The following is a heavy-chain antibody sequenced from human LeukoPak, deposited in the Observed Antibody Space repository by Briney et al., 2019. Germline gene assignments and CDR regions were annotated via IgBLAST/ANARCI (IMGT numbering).Heavy chain of an antibody. Sequence: ASVKVSCKASGYTFTSYAMHRVRQAPGQRLEWMGWINAGNGNTKYSQKFQGRVTITRDTSASTAYMELSSLRSEDTAVYYCARVPFRWELLLLDFWGQGTLVTVSS. D-gene: IGHD1-26*01. CDR3: ARVPFRWELLLLDF. V-gene: IGHV1-3*01. CDR1: GYTFTSYA. J-gene: IGHJ4*02. CDR2: INAGNGNT.